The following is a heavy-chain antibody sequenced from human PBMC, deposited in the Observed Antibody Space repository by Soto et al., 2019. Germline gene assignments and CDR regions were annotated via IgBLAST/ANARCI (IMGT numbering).Heavy chain of an antibody. Sequence: QVQLQESGPGLVKPSQTLSLTCTVSGGSISSGGYYWSWIRQHPGKGLEWIGYIYYSGSTYYNPSLKRRVTISVDTSRNQFSLKLSSVTAADTAVYYCARGVAATTNWFDPWGQGTLVTVSS. CDR3: ARGVAATTNWFDP. V-gene: IGHV4-31*03. CDR2: IYYSGST. D-gene: IGHD2-15*01. CDR1: GGSISSGGYY. J-gene: IGHJ5*02.